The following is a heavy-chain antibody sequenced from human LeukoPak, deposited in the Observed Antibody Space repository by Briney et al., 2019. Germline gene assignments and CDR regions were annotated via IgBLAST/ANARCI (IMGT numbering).Heavy chain of an antibody. CDR2: IIPILGIA. CDR1: GGTFSSYA. V-gene: IGHV1-69*04. J-gene: IGHJ4*02. Sequence: SVKVSCKASGGTFSSYAISWVRQAPGQGLEWMGRIIPILGIANYAQKFQDRVTITADKSTSTAYMELSSLRSEDTAVYYCARDLRGYGGGLLLNWGQGTLVTVSS. D-gene: IGHD5-12*01. CDR3: ARDLRGYGGGLLLN.